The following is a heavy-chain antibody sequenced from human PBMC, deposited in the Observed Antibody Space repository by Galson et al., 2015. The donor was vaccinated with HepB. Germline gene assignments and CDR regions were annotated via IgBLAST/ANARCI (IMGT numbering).Heavy chain of an antibody. CDR2: ISSSSSAI. J-gene: IGHJ4*02. V-gene: IGHV3-48*01. CDR1: GFTFSSYS. CDR3: ARHLRWGFDY. Sequence: SLRLSCAASGFTFSSYSMNWVRQAPGKGLEWVSYISSSSSAILHADSVRGRFTISRDNAKNSLYLQMSSLRPEDTAVYYCARHLRWGFDYWGQGTLVTVSS. D-gene: IGHD4-23*01.